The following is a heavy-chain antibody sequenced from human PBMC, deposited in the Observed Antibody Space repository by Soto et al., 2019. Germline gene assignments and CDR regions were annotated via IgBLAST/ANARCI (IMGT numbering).Heavy chain of an antibody. CDR1: GFTFSSYD. J-gene: IGHJ4*02. D-gene: IGHD1-20*01. Sequence: GGSLRLSCAASGFTFSSYDMHWVRQATGKGLEWVSAIGTAGDTYYPGSVKGRFTISRENAKNSLYLQMNSLRAGDTAVYYCARSAITGTFDYWGQGTLVTVSS. CDR3: ARSAITGTFDY. V-gene: IGHV3-13*01. CDR2: IGTAGDT.